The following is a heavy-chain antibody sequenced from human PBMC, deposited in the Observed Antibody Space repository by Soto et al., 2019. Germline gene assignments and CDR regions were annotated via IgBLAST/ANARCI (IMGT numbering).Heavy chain of an antibody. J-gene: IGHJ6*02. CDR3: AKDFEVWTIFGVVPTSYYYYGMDV. V-gene: IGHV3-30*18. D-gene: IGHD3-3*01. Sequence: PGGSLRLSCAASGFTFSSYGMHWVRQAPGKGLEWVAVISYDGSNKYYAEYVKGRFTISRDNSKNTLYLQMNSLRAEDTALYYFAKDFEVWTIFGVVPTSYYYYGMDVWGQGTTVTVSS. CDR2: ISYDGSNK. CDR1: GFTFSSYG.